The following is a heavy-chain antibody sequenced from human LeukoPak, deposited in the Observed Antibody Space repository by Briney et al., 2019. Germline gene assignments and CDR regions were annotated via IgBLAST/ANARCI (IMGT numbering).Heavy chain of an antibody. V-gene: IGHV3-33*01. CDR3: ARDLGTTSFDY. CDR1: GFTFSSYG. J-gene: IGHJ4*02. D-gene: IGHD4-17*01. Sequence: GRSLRLSCAASGFTFSSYGMHWVRQAPGKGLEWVAVIWYDGSNKYYADSVKGRFTISRDNSKNTLYLQMNSLRAEDTAVYYCARDLGTTSFDYWGQGTLVTVSS. CDR2: IWYDGSNK.